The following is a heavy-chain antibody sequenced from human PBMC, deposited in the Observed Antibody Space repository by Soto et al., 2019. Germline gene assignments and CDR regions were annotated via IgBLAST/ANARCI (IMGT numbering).Heavy chain of an antibody. D-gene: IGHD2-15*01. CDR2: IYSDGNT. V-gene: IGHV3-53*01. CDR1: GFAVSSNY. Sequence: GGSLRLSCAASGFAVSSNYMSWVRQAPGKGLEWVSVIYSDGNTYYADSVKGRFTISRDNSKNTMYLQMNSLIAEDTAVYYCAGGTGAYFDYWGQGTLVTVSS. CDR3: AGGTGAYFDY. J-gene: IGHJ4*02.